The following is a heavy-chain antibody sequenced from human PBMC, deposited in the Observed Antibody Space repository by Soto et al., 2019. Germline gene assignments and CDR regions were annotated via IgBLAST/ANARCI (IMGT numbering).Heavy chain of an antibody. CDR1: GYTFTSYD. CDR3: ASLYYYGSGSYLPYYYYGMDV. V-gene: IGHV1-8*01. J-gene: IGHJ6*02. D-gene: IGHD3-10*01. CDR2: MNPNSGNT. Sequence: ASVKVSCKASGYTFTSYDINWVRQATGQGLEWMGWMNPNSGNTGYAQKFQGRVTMTTNTSISTAYMELSSLRSEDTAVYYCASLYYYGSGSYLPYYYYGMDVWGQGTTVTVSS.